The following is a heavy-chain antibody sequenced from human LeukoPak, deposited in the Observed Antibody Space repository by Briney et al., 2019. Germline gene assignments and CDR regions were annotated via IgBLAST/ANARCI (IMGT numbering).Heavy chain of an antibody. J-gene: IGHJ5*02. D-gene: IGHD5-18*01. CDR2: IYYSGST. Sequence: SETLSLTCAVSGYSISSGYYWGWIRQPPGKGLEWIGYIYYSGSTNYNPSLKSRVTISVDTSKNQFSLKLSSVTAADTAVYYCARVARYSYGPGGFDPWGQGTLVTVSS. CDR1: GYSISSGYY. V-gene: IGHV4-61*01. CDR3: ARVARYSYGPGGFDP.